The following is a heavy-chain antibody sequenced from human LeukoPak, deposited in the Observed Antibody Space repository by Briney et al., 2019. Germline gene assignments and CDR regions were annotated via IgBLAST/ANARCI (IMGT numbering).Heavy chain of an antibody. Sequence: GGSLRLSCAASGFTFSSYAMSWVRQAPGKGLEWVAVIWYDGSNEYYANSVRGRFIISRDNSKNTLYLQMNSLRVEDSAVYYCVRDLDRYDFWSGYWPAAFDTWGQGTMVTVSS. CDR2: IWYDGSNE. J-gene: IGHJ3*02. D-gene: IGHD3-3*01. CDR3: VRDLDRYDFWSGYWPAAFDT. V-gene: IGHV3-33*08. CDR1: GFTFSSYA.